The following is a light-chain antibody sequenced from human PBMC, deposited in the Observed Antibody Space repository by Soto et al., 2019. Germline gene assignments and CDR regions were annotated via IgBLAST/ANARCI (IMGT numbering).Light chain of an antibody. CDR2: GAS. V-gene: IGKV3-20*01. CDR3: QHYEISSSNT. Sequence: EVVLTQSPGTLSLSPGERATLSCRASQSVSANYLVWYQQSPGQAPRLLIYGASSRATGIPDRFSGSGSGTDYTLTITSLEPEDFAVYYCQHYEISSSNTFGHGTRLEIK. J-gene: IGKJ5*01. CDR1: QSVSANY.